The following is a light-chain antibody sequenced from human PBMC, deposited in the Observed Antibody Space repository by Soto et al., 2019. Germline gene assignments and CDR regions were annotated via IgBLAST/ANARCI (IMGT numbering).Light chain of an antibody. CDR1: QSLLHSNGNNC. CDR2: LGS. J-gene: IGKJ4*01. Sequence: DIVMTQSPLSLPVTPGEPASISCRSSQSLLHSNGNNCLDWYLQKPGQSPQLLIHLGSNRASGVPDRFSGSGSGTDFTLKISRVEAEDVGLYYGMQTRQTPPPFGGGTKVKIK. CDR3: MQTRQTPPP. V-gene: IGKV2-28*01.